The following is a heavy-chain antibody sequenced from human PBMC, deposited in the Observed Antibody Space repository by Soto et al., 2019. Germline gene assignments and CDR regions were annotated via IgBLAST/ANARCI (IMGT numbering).Heavy chain of an antibody. CDR3: AMVDVYVTPSPQDV. J-gene: IGHJ6*02. D-gene: IGHD3-16*01. Sequence: QVQLVQSGAEVKNPGASVKVSCKASGYTFTRYGIGWARQAPGQGLEWMGWINTYNGNTSYAQNVQGRVTLTTDTSTSTAYMELRSLRSNYTAIYYCAMVDVYVTPSPQDVWGQGTTVIVSS. CDR1: GYTFTRYG. V-gene: IGHV1-18*01. CDR2: INTYNGNT.